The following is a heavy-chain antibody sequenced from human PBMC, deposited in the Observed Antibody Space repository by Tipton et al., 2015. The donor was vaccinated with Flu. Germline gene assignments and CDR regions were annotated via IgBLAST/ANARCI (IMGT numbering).Heavy chain of an antibody. CDR3: ARELNYGMDV. CDR1: GGSISSYY. J-gene: IGHJ6*02. V-gene: IGHV4-59*01. CDR2: IYYGGST. Sequence: TLSLTCTVSGGSISSYYWSWIRQPPGKGLEWIGYIYYGGSTNYNPSLKSRVTISVDTSKNQFSLKLSSVTAADTAVYYCARELNYGMDVWGQGTTVTASS.